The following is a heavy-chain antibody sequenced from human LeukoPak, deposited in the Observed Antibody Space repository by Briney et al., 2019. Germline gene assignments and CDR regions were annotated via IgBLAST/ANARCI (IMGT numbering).Heavy chain of an antibody. CDR2: IYTSGST. V-gene: IGHV4-61*02. Sequence: SETLSLTCTVSGGSISSGSYYWSWIRQPAGKGLEWIGRIYTSGSTNYNPSLKSRVTISVDTSKSQFSLKLSSVTAADTAVYYCARVTGYMTEDYFDYWGQGTLITVSS. CDR3: ARVTGYMTEDYFDY. CDR1: GGSISSGSYY. J-gene: IGHJ4*02. D-gene: IGHD6-13*01.